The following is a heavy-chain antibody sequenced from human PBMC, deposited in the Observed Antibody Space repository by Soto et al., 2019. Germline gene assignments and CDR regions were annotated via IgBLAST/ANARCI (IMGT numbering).Heavy chain of an antibody. D-gene: IGHD3-10*01. Sequence: QVLLQESGPGLVKPSETLSLTCSVSGGSIRSYYWSWIRQPPGKRLEWIGYISYSGTTNYTPSLTRRLTISIDTTKNQFSLKLGSVTADDTAVYYCATGFNYYGAGTLKLDFWGQGTLVAVSS. V-gene: IGHV4-59*01. J-gene: IGHJ4*02. CDR3: ATGFNYYGAGTLKLDF. CDR2: ISYSGTT. CDR1: GGSIRSYY.